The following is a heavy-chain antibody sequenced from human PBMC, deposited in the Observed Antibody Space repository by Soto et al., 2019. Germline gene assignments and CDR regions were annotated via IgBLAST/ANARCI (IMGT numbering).Heavy chain of an antibody. J-gene: IGHJ4*02. V-gene: IGHV4-30-2*01. CDR3: ARGPYYYDSSGYYYAPLYFDY. Sequence: SETLSLTCAVSGGSISSGGYSWSWIRQPPGKGLEWIGYIYHSGSTYYNPSLKSRVTMSVDRSKNQFSLKLSSMTAADTAVYYCARGPYYYDSSGYYYAPLYFDYWGQGTLVTVSS. CDR2: IYHSGST. D-gene: IGHD3-22*01. CDR1: GGSISSGGYS.